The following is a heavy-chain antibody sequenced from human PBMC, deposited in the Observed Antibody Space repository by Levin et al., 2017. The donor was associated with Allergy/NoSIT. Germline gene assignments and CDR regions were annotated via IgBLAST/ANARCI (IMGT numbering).Heavy chain of an antibody. CDR1: GASIDSYY. J-gene: IGHJ5*02. D-gene: IGHD6-6*01. V-gene: IGHV4-59*01. CDR2: IYFSGST. CDR3: ARVPIEPRPTMGWFDP. Sequence: SETLSLTCTVSGASIDSYYWTWIRQPPGKGLEWIGYIYFSGSTNYNPSLKSRVTISLDTSKKQFSLRLSSVTVADTAVYYCARVPIEPRPTMGWFDPWGQGALVTVSS.